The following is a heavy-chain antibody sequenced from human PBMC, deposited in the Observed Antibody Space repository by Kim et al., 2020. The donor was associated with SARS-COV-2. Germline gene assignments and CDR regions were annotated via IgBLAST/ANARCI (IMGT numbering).Heavy chain of an antibody. CDR1: GGSISSGGYS. CDR2: IYHSGST. CDR3: ARVTRDSSGYRLDY. Sequence: SETLSLTCAVSGGSISSGGYSWSWIRQPPGKGLEWIGYIYHSGSTYYNPSLKSRVTISVDRSKNQFSLKLSSVTAADTAVYYCARVTRDSSGYRLDYWGQGTLVTVSS. V-gene: IGHV4-30-2*01. D-gene: IGHD3-22*01. J-gene: IGHJ4*02.